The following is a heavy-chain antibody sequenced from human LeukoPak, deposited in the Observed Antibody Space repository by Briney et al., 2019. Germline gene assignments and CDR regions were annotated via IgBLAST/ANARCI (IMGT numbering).Heavy chain of an antibody. V-gene: IGHV3-48*04. CDR1: GFTFSSYS. D-gene: IGHD6-6*01. CDR2: ISSSSSSI. CDR3: ARDRIAAHGFYMDV. J-gene: IGHJ6*03. Sequence: PGGSLRLSCAASGFTFSSYSMNWVRQAPGKGLEWVSHISSSSSSIYYADSVKGRFTISRDNAKNSLYLQMNSLRAEDTAVYYCARDRIAAHGFYMDVWGKGTTVTVSS.